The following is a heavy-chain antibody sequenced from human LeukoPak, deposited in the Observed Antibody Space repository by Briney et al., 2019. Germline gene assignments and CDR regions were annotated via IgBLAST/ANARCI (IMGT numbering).Heavy chain of an antibody. CDR1: GFTFSSYG. Sequence: GGSLRLSCEASGFTFSSYGIHWVRQAPGKGLEWVAVIWSDGSNKYYADSVKGRFTISRDNSKDTLYLQLNSLRAEDTAVYYCARASGSFDYWGQGTLVTVSS. J-gene: IGHJ4*02. CDR3: ARASGSFDY. D-gene: IGHD1-26*01. V-gene: IGHV3-33*01. CDR2: IWSDGSNK.